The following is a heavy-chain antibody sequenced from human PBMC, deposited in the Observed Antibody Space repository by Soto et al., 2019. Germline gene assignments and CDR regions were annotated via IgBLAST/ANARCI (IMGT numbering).Heavy chain of an antibody. V-gene: IGHV1-18*04. Sequence: GASVKVSCKASGYRFTTYGITWVRLAPGQGLEWLGGISTYNGNTDYAQNLQDRVTMTTETSTSTAYMEVTSLTSDDTAVYYCARGLGTNGLDVWGQGTTVTVSS. CDR2: ISTYNGNT. J-gene: IGHJ6*02. CDR3: ARGLGTNGLDV. CDR1: GYRFTTYG. D-gene: IGHD7-27*01.